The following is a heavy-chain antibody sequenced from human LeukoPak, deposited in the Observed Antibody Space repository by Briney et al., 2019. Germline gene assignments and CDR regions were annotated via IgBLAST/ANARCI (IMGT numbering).Heavy chain of an antibody. J-gene: IGHJ3*02. V-gene: IGHV3-53*04. CDR3: AREVMAKRRAFDI. CDR2: IYSDDRT. CDR1: GFTASSNY. D-gene: IGHD2-8*01. Sequence: GGSLRLSCAASGFTASSNYMSWVRQAPGKGLEWVSVIYSDDRTYYADSVKGRFTISRHTSKKTLYLQKNSLRAEDTAVYYCAREVMAKRRAFDIWGQGTVVTVSS.